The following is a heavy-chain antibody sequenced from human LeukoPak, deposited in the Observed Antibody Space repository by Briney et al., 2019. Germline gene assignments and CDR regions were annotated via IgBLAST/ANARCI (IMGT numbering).Heavy chain of an antibody. CDR1: GYSISGGYY. CDR3: ARGVRTVTTYYYYYYMDV. D-gene: IGHD4-17*01. CDR2: IYTSGST. V-gene: IGHV4-4*07. J-gene: IGHJ6*03. Sequence: SETLSLTCTVSGYSISGGYYWGWIRQPAGKGLEWIGRIYTSGSTNYNPSLKSRVTISVDTSKNQFSLKLSSVTAADTAVYYCARGVRTVTTYYYYYYMDVWGKGTTVTISS.